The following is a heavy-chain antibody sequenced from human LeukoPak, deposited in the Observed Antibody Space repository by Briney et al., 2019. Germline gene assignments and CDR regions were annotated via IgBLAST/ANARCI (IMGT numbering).Heavy chain of an antibody. CDR1: GFTVSSNY. D-gene: IGHD4-17*01. V-gene: IGHV3-53*01. Sequence: GGSLRLSCAASGFTVSSNYMSWVRQAPGKGLEWVSVIYSGGSTYYADSVKGRFTISRDNSKNTLYLQMNSLRAEDTAAYYCVRGDYGDYTLFDYWGQGTLVTVSS. J-gene: IGHJ4*02. CDR3: VRGDYGDYTLFDY. CDR2: IYSGGST.